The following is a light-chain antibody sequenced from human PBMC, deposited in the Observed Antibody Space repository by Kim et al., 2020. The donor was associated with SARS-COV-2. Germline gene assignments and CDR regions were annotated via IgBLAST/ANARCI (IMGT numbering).Light chain of an antibody. CDR3: QQYNNWWS. Sequence: VSPGESATLTCWASQSIGSNLAWYQQTPGQPPRLLLYDVSTRATGVPARFSGSGSGTEFTLTISSPQSEDVAVYYCQQYNNWWSFGRGTKVDIK. CDR1: QSIGSN. CDR2: DVS. V-gene: IGKV3-15*01. J-gene: IGKJ1*01.